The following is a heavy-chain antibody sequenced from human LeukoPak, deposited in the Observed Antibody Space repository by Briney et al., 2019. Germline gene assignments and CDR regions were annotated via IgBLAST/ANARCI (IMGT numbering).Heavy chain of an antibody. V-gene: IGHV1-58*02. CDR1: GFTFTGSI. J-gene: IGHJ3*02. D-gene: IGHD6-13*01. CDR3: AADTAVAGTSRVLAAFDI. CDR2: IVVGSGNT. Sequence: SVKVSCKASGFTFTGSIMQWVRPARGQRLEWIGWIVVGSGNTNYAQKFQERVTITRDMSTSTAYMELSSLRSEDTAVYYCAADTAVAGTSRVLAAFDIWGQGTMVTVPS.